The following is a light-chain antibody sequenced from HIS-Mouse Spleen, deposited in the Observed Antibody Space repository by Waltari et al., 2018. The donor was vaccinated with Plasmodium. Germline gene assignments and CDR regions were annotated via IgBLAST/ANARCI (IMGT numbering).Light chain of an antibody. Sequence: QSVLPQPPSASGTPGQRVTISCSGRSSNIGSNTVNWYQQLPGTAPKLLIYSNKQRPSGVPDRFSGSKSGTSASLAISGLQSEDEADYYCAAWDDSLNGWVFGGGTKLTVL. CDR3: AAWDDSLNGWV. J-gene: IGLJ3*02. CDR1: SSNIGSNT. CDR2: SNK. V-gene: IGLV1-44*01.